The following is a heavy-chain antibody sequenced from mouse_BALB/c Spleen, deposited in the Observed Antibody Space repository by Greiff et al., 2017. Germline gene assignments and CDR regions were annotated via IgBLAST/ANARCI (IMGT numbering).Heavy chain of an antibody. D-gene: IGHD1-1*01. CDR2: INPSNGGT. Sequence: QVHVKQPGAELVKPGASVKLSCKASGYTFTSYYMYWVKQRPGQGLEWIGGINPSNGGTNFNEKFKSKATLTVDKSSSTAYMQLSSLTSEDSAVYYCTKSSYYGSSLYYFDYWGQGTTLTVSS. CDR1: GYTFTSYY. V-gene: IGHV1S81*02. CDR3: TKSSYYGSSLYYFDY. J-gene: IGHJ2*01.